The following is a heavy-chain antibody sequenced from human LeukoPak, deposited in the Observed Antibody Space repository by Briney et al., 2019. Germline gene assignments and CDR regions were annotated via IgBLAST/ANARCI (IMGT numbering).Heavy chain of an antibody. J-gene: IGHJ4*02. D-gene: IGHD6-13*01. Sequence: SETLSLTCTVSGGSISSYYWSWIRQPPGKGLEWIGYIYHSGSTNYNPSLKSRVTISVDTSKNQFSLKLSSVTAADTAVYYCASSPRWYFDYWGQGTLVTVSS. V-gene: IGHV4-59*01. CDR1: GGSISSYY. CDR3: ASSPRWYFDY. CDR2: IYHSGST.